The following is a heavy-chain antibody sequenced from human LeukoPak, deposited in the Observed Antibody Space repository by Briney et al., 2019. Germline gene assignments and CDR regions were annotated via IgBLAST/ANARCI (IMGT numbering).Heavy chain of an antibody. CDR3: ARVGVVVAATSPPNWFDP. CDR1: GFTFSDYY. CDR2: ISSSGSTI. Sequence: GGSLRVSCAASGFTFSDYYKSWIRQAPGKGLEWVSYISSSGSTIYYADSVKGRFTISRDNAKNSLYLQMNSLRAEDTAVYYCARVGVVVAATSPPNWFDPWGQGTLVTVSS. J-gene: IGHJ5*02. V-gene: IGHV3-11*01. D-gene: IGHD2-15*01.